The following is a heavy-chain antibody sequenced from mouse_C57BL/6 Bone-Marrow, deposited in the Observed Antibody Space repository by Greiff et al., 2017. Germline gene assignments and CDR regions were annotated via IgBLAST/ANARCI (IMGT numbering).Heavy chain of an antibody. J-gene: IGHJ4*01. D-gene: IGHD1-1*02. CDR1: GFTFSDFY. CDR3: ARDSPYGGYYAMDY. CDR2: SRNKANDYTT. V-gene: IGHV7-1*01. Sequence: EVKVVESGGGLVQSGRSLRLSCATSGFTFSDFYMEWVRPAPGKGLEWIAASRNKANDYTTEYSASVKGRFIVSRDNSQSNLYLQKNALRAEDTAIYYCARDSPYGGYYAMDYWGQGTSVTVSS.